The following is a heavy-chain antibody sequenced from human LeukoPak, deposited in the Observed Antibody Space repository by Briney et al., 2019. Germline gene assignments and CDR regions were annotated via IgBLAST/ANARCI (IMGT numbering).Heavy chain of an antibody. D-gene: IGHD3-22*01. V-gene: IGHV3-49*04. J-gene: IGHJ4*02. CDR2: ISSKAYGGTT. Sequence: GGSLRLSCTASGFTFGDYAMSWVRQAPGKGLEWVGFISSKAYGGTTEYAASVKGRFTISRDDSKSIAYLQMNSLKTENTAVYYCTRAVVITLFFFDYWGQGTLVTVSS. CDR3: TRAVVITLFFFDY. CDR1: GFTFGDYA.